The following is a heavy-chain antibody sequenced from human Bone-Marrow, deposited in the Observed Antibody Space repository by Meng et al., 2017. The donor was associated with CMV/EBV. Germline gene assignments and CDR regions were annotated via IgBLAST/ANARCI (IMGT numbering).Heavy chain of an antibody. D-gene: IGHD6-19*01. CDR1: GYTFTGYY. Sequence: SCKASGYTFTGYYMHWVRQAPGQGLEWMGWINPNSGGTSYAQKFQGRVTMTRDTSISTAYMELSRLRSDDTAVYYCARTTLVSSGWYGWGQGTLVTVSS. J-gene: IGHJ4*02. CDR3: ARTTLVSSGWYG. V-gene: IGHV1-2*02. CDR2: INPNSGGT.